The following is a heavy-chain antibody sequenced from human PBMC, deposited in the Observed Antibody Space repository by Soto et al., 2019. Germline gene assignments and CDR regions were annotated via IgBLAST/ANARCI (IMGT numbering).Heavy chain of an antibody. CDR3: AKNVVPAAMGVGGGYFDY. Sequence: EVQLLESGGGLVQPGGSLRLSCAVSGFTFSSCAMSWVRQAPGKGLEWVSAISGSGGNTYYADSVKGRFTISRDNSKKTLCLPMNCLGAKYTAIYYCAKNVVPAAMGVGGGYFDYWGQGTLVTVSS. CDR2: ISGSGGNT. V-gene: IGHV3-23*01. J-gene: IGHJ4*02. CDR1: GFTFSSCA. D-gene: IGHD2-2*01.